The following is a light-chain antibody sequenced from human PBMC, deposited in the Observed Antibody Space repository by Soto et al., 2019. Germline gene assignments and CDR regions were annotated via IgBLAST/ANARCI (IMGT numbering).Light chain of an antibody. CDR3: QQYGSSPWT. J-gene: IGKJ1*01. V-gene: IGKV3-20*01. Sequence: EIVLTQSPGTLSLSPGERATLSCRASQSISSSSLAWYQQKPGQAPRLLIYGASSRATGIPDRFSGSGSRTDFTLTISRLEPEDFAGYYCQQYGSSPWTFGQGTKVEI. CDR2: GAS. CDR1: QSISSSS.